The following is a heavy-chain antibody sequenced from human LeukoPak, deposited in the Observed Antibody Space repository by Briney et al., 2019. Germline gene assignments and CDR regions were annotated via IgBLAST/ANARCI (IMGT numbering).Heavy chain of an antibody. V-gene: IGHV3-21*01. D-gene: IGHD5-24*01. J-gene: IGHJ4*02. Sequence: GGSLRLSCAASGFTFSSYSMNWVRQAPGKGLEWVSSISSSSSYIYYADSVKGRFTISRDNAKSSLYLQMNSLRAEDTAVYYCARDRREMLYYFDYWGQGTLVTVSS. CDR2: ISSSSSYI. CDR1: GFTFSSYS. CDR3: ARDRREMLYYFDY.